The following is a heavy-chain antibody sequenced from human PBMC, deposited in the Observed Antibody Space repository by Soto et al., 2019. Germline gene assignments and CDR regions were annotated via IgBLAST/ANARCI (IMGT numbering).Heavy chain of an antibody. CDR2: IYYSGST. D-gene: IGHD5-18*01. V-gene: IGHV4-61*01. J-gene: IGHJ4*02. Sequence: SETLSLTCIVSGGSVSSGSYYWSWIRQPPGKGLEWIGYIYYSGSTNYNPSLKSRVTISVDTSKNQFSLKLSSVTAADTAVYYCARVEDTAMVAFDYWGQGTLVTAPQ. CDR1: GGSVSSGSYY. CDR3: ARVEDTAMVAFDY.